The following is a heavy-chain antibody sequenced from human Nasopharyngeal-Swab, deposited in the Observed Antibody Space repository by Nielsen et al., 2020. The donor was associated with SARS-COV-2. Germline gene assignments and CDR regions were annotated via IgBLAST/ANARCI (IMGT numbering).Heavy chain of an antibody. Sequence: WVRQAPGQGLEWMGWISAYNGRTYYAQKFQRRVTMTTDTSTSTAYMDLRSLRSDDTAVYYCARDPRGPDYWGQGTLVTVSS. CDR2: ISAYNGRT. CDR3: ARDPRGPDY. D-gene: IGHD6-25*01. J-gene: IGHJ4*02. V-gene: IGHV1-18*01.